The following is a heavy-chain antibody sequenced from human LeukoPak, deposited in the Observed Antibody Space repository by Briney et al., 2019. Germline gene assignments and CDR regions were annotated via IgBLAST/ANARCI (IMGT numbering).Heavy chain of an antibody. CDR3: AKSNGYGLVDI. Sequence: SETLSLTCTVSGYSISSDYYWVWIRQPPGKGLEWIGSIYHSVSTYYHPSLKSRVTISLGTSRNQFSLKLNSVTAADTAVYYCAKSNGYGLVDIWGQGTMVTVSS. CDR1: GYSISSDYY. D-gene: IGHD3-10*01. J-gene: IGHJ3*02. CDR2: IYHSVST. V-gene: IGHV4-38-2*02.